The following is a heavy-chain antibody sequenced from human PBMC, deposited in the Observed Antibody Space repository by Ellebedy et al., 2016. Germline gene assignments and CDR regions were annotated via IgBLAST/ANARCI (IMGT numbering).Heavy chain of an antibody. V-gene: IGHV1-18*01. J-gene: IGHJ4*02. CDR1: GYTFTSYG. CDR2: ISAYNGNT. CDR3: ARDQGTSSGLDY. D-gene: IGHD2-2*01. Sequence: ASVKVSXXASGYTFTSYGISWVRQAPGQGLEWMGWISAYNGNTNYAQKLQGRITLTTDTSTSTAYMELRSLRSDDTAVYYCARDQGTSSGLDYWGQGTLVTVSS.